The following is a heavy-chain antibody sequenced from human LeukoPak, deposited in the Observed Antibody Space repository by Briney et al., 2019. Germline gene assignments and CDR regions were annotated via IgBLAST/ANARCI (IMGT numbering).Heavy chain of an antibody. V-gene: IGHV3-30*03. CDR1: GFTFSSYG. J-gene: IGHJ4*02. D-gene: IGHD6-13*01. CDR2: ISYDGSNK. Sequence: SGGSLRLSCAASGFTFSSYGMHWVRQAPGKGLEWVALISYDGSNKYYGDSVKGRFTISRDNSKNTLYLQMNSLRAEDTAVYYCARSSSSRSPFDYWGQGTLVTVSS. CDR3: ARSSSSRSPFDY.